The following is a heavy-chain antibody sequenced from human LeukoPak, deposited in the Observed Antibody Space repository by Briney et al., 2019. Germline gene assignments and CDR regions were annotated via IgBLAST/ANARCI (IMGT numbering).Heavy chain of an antibody. CDR3: ARASSAAFDY. CDR2: IKQDGSEK. CDR1: GFTFSSYW. V-gene: IGHV3-7*01. J-gene: IGHJ4*02. D-gene: IGHD3-10*01. Sequence: PEGSLRLSCAASGFTFSSYWMNWVRQAPGKGLEWVANIKQDGSEKYYVDSVKGRFTISRDNAKNSLYLQMNSLRVEDTAVYYCARASSAAFDYWGQGTLVTVSS.